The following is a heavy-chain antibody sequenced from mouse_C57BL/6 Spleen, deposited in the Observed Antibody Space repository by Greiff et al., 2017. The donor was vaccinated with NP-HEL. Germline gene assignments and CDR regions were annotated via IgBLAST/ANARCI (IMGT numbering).Heavy chain of an antibody. D-gene: IGHD1-1*01. CDR2: INYDGSST. CDR1: GFTFSDYY. J-gene: IGHJ4*01. V-gene: IGHV5-16*01. Sequence: EVKVVESEGGLVQPGSSMKLSCTASGFTFSDYYMAWVRQVPEKGLEWVANINYDGSSTYYLDSLKSRFIISRDNAKNILYLQMSSLKSEDTATYYCARDRGYGSSWGYAMDYWGQGTSVTVSS. CDR3: ARDRGYGSSWGYAMDY.